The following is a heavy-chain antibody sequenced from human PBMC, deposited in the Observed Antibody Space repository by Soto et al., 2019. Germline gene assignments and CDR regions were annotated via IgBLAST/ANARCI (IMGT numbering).Heavy chain of an antibody. CDR2: ISYDGRHK. J-gene: IGHJ4*02. Sequence: QVQLVESGGGVVQPGRSLRLSCAASGFTFSTYAMHWVRQAPGKGLEWVAVISYDGRHKYYADSVKGRFTISRDNSKNTLYLQMNSLRAEDTAMYYCARAAQIYYYDSSCYSSFDYWGQGTLVTVSS. CDR3: ARAAQIYYYDSSCYSSFDY. CDR1: GFTFSTYA. D-gene: IGHD3-22*01. V-gene: IGHV3-30*04.